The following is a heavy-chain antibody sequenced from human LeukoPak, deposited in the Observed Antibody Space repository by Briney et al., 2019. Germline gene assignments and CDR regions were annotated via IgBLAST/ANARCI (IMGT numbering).Heavy chain of an antibody. Sequence: PSGTLSLTCAVSGGSISSSNWWSWVRQPPGKGLEWVASLNQGGSEKYYVDSVKGRFIISRDNAEKSLDLQMNTLSAEDTAVYYCVRGVSWLPGAFDIWGQGTMVTVSS. V-gene: IGHV3-7*01. D-gene: IGHD6-13*01. CDR1: GGSISSSNW. CDR2: LNQGGSEK. CDR3: VRGVSWLPGAFDI. J-gene: IGHJ3*02.